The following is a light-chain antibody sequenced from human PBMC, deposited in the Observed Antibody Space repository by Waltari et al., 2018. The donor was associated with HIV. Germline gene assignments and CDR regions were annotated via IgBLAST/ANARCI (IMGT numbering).Light chain of an antibody. J-gene: IGLJ1*01. V-gene: IGLV2-8*01. CDR3: SSYTDFNTPHV. Sequence: QSALTQPPSASGSLGQSVTISCTGTSTDLSGYDSFSWYQQHPGKAPKLLIYEVNKRPSGVPDRFSASRSDNRASLTVSGLQYEDEAEYYCSSYTDFNTPHVFGTGTKVTVL. CDR1: STDLSGYDS. CDR2: EVN.